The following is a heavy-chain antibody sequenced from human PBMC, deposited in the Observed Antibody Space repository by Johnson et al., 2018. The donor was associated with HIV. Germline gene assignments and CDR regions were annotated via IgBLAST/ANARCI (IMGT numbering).Heavy chain of an antibody. J-gene: IGHJ3*02. D-gene: IGHD5-12*01. CDR3: TSEWDIVATISPDAFDI. CDR2: IRYDGSNE. CDR1: GFTFSSYG. Sequence: QVQLVESGGGVVQPGRYLRLSCAASGFTFSSYGMHWVRQAPGKGLEWVTFIRYDGSNEYYADSVKGRFTISRDNSKNTAYLQMNSLKTEDTAVYYCTSEWDIVATISPDAFDIWGQGTMVTVSS. V-gene: IGHV3-33*08.